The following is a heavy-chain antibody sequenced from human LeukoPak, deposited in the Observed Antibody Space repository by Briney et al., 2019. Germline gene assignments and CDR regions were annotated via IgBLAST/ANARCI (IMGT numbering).Heavy chain of an antibody. D-gene: IGHD6-13*01. Sequence: GGSLRLSCAASGFTFSSYAMSWVRQAPGKGLEWVSAISGSGGSTYYADSVKGRFTISRDNSKNTLYLQMNSQRAEDTAVYYCARGSSSSWNALDYWGQGTLVTVSS. V-gene: IGHV3-23*01. CDR3: ARGSSSSWNALDY. CDR1: GFTFSSYA. J-gene: IGHJ4*02. CDR2: ISGSGGST.